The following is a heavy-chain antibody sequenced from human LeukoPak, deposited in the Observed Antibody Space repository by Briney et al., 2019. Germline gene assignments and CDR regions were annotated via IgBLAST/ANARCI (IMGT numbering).Heavy chain of an antibody. V-gene: IGHV5-51*01. CDR3: ARHQGLDGHGDSPGFDP. J-gene: IGHJ5*02. CDR1: GYSFTSYW. D-gene: IGHD4-17*01. CDR2: IYPGNSNT. Sequence: GESLKISCKGSGYSFTSYWIGWVRQMPGKGLEWMGIIYPGNSNTTYSPSFQGQVTISADKSIITAYLQWSSLKSSDTAIYYCARHQGLDGHGDSPGFDPWGQGTLVTVSS.